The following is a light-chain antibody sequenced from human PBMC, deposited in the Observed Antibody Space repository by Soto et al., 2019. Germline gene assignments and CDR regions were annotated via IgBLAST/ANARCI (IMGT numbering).Light chain of an antibody. J-gene: IGLJ2*01. V-gene: IGLV2-14*01. Sequence: QSALTQPASVSGSPGQSITISCTGTSSDVGTYNYVSWYQQHAGKVPKLMIYDVSNRPSGVSDRFSGSKSGNTASLTISGLQAEDEAAYYCTSYTSSSTLVFGGGTQLTVL. CDR3: TSYTSSSTLV. CDR2: DVS. CDR1: SSDVGTYNY.